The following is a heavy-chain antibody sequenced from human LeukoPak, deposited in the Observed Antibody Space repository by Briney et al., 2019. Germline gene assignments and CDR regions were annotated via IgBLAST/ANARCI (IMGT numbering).Heavy chain of an antibody. CDR2: INPSGGST. J-gene: IGHJ6*03. Sequence: ASVKVSCKASGYTFTSYYMHWVRQAPGQGLEWMGIINPSGGSTNYAQKFQGRVTMTRDTSTSTVYMELSSLRSEDTAVYYCARASKVVTFHSYYMDVWGKGTTVTVSS. CDR1: GYTFTSYY. V-gene: IGHV1-46*01. D-gene: IGHD4-23*01. CDR3: ARASKVVTFHSYYMDV.